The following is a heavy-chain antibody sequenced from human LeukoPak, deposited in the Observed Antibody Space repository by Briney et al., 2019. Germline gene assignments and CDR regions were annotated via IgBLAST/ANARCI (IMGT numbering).Heavy chain of an antibody. D-gene: IGHD1-26*01. V-gene: IGHV3-48*03. J-gene: IGHJ4*02. CDR2: ISSFGGTI. CDR3: ARGMTGSYFGYFDY. CDR1: GFTFSSYE. Sequence: GGSLRLSCAASGFTFSSYEMNWVRQAPGRGLEWVSYISSFGGTIYYADSVKGRFTISRDNAKNSLYLQMNSLRAEDTAVYYCARGMTGSYFGYFDYWGQGTLVTVSS.